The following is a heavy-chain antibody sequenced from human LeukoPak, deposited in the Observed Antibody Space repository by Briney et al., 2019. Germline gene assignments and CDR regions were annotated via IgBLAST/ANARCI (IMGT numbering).Heavy chain of an antibody. D-gene: IGHD5-18*01. CDR3: ARASQPRVNSNFDY. CDR2: IYYSGST. Sequence: SETLSLTCTVSGGSISSGGYYWSWIRQHPGKGLEWIGYIYYSGSTYYNPSLKSRVTISVDTSKNQFSLKLSSVTAADTAVYYCARASQPRVNSNFDYWGQGTLVTVSS. CDR1: GGSISSGGYY. V-gene: IGHV4-31*03. J-gene: IGHJ4*02.